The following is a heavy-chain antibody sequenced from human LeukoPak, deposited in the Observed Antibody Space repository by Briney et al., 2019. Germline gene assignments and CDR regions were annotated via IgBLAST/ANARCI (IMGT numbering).Heavy chain of an antibody. J-gene: IGHJ4*02. CDR1: GFTFSNAW. D-gene: IGHD3-10*01. CDR3: TTWVYYGSGGDY. Sequence: KPGGSLRLSCAASGFTFSNAWVSWVRQAPGKGLEWVGRIKSKTDGGTTDYAAPVKGRFTISRDDSKNTLYLQMNSLKTEDTAVYCCTTWVYYGSGGDYWGQGTLVTVSS. CDR2: IKSKTDGGTT. V-gene: IGHV3-15*01.